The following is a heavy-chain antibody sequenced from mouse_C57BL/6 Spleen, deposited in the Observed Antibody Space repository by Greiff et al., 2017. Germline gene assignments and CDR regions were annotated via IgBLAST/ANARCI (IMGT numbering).Heavy chain of an antibody. Sequence: VQLQQPGAELVKPGASVKLSCKASGYTFTSYWMHWVKQRPGQGLEWIGMIHPNSGSTNYNEKFKSKATLTVDKSSSTAYMQLSSLTSEDSAVYYCAREGLLPYWYFDVWGTGTTVTVSS. CDR3: AREGLLPYWYFDV. J-gene: IGHJ1*03. CDR1: GYTFTSYW. D-gene: IGHD2-3*01. V-gene: IGHV1-64*01. CDR2: IHPNSGST.